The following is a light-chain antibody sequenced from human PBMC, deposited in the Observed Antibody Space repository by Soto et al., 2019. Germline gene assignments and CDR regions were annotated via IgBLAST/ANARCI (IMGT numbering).Light chain of an antibody. CDR1: QSVSSSY. Sequence: EIVLTQSPDTLSLSPGERATLSCRASQSVSSSYLAWYQQKPGQAPRLLIYGASTRATGIPDRFSGSGSGTDFTLTISRLEPKDFAVYYCHQYGSSLLYTFGQGTRLEIK. CDR3: HQYGSSLLYT. J-gene: IGKJ5*01. CDR2: GAS. V-gene: IGKV3-20*01.